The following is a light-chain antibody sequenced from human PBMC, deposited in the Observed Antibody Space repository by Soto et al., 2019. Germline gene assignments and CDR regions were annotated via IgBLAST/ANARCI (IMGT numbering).Light chain of an antibody. CDR2: GAS. Sequence: EIVLTQSPATLSSSPGERATLSCRASQSVSSSLAWYQQKPGQAPRLLIYGASNRAGGIPARFSGSGSGTDFTLTISSLEPEDFAVYYCQQRSYWPVTFGQGTRVEIK. J-gene: IGKJ5*01. CDR1: QSVSSS. V-gene: IGKV3-11*01. CDR3: QQRSYWPVT.